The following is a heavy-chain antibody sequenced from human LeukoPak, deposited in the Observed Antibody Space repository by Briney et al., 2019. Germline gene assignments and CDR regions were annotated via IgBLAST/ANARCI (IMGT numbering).Heavy chain of an antibody. CDR2: IRIKAYNYST. J-gene: IGHJ4*02. CDR3: TSKWATAGAGPMDFVY. V-gene: IGHV3-73*01. Sequence: GGSLRLSXAASGFTFSGSTMHWVRQASGKGLEWVVRIRIKAYNYSTAYGASGKVRFTISRHQSENTSYRQMSSLKTEDTATYYCTSKWATAGAGPMDFVYWGEGTLVTVSS. CDR1: GFTFSGST. D-gene: IGHD6-13*01.